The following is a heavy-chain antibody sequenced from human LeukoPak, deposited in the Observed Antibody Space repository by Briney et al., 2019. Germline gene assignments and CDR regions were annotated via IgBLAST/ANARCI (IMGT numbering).Heavy chain of an antibody. D-gene: IGHD3-10*01. CDR3: AREYYYGSGDDY. CDR2: IKSKPDGGTT. J-gene: IGHJ4*02. V-gene: IGHV3-15*01. CDR1: GFTFNNAW. Sequence: GGSLRLSCAASGFTFNNAWMSWVRQAPGKGLEWVGRIKSKPDGGTTDYAAPVKGRFTISRDDSKNTLYLQMNSLRDEDTAVYYCAREYYYGSGDDYWGQGTLVTVSS.